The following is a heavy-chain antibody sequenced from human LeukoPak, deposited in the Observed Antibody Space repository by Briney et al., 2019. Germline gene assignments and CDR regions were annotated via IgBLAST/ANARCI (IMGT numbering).Heavy chain of an antibody. D-gene: IGHD4-17*01. CDR2: INSGSTTI. J-gene: IGHJ4*02. CDR3: ARDRASAVTTFFDY. CDR1: GFIFSSYE. V-gene: IGHV3-48*03. Sequence: GGSLRLSCAASGFIFSSYEMNWVRQAPGKGLEWISYINSGSTTISYADSVKGRFTVSRDNAKNSLYLQMNSLRVEDTAVYYCARDRASAVTTFFDYWGQGTLVTVSS.